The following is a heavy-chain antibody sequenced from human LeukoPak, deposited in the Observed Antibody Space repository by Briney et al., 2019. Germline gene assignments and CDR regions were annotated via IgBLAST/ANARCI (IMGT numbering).Heavy chain of an antibody. Sequence: SETLSLTCTVSGGSISIYYWSWIRQPPGKGLEWIGYISYSGSSNYNPSLKSRVTISVDTSKNQFSLKLSSVTAADTAVHYCARAVGVGRGTYFDLWGRGTLVTVSS. V-gene: IGHV4-59*08. CDR2: ISYSGSS. D-gene: IGHD1-1*01. CDR1: GGSISIYY. J-gene: IGHJ2*01. CDR3: ARAVGVGRGTYFDL.